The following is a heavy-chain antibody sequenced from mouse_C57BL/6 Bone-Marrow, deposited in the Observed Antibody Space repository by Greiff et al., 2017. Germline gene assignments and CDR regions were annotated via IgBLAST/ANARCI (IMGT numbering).Heavy chain of an antibody. Sequence: VQLKQSGAELVRPGASVKLSCTASGFNIKDDYMHWVKQRPEQGLEWIGWIDPENGDTEYASKFQGKATITADTSSNTAYLQLSSLTSEDTAVYYCTTDYYGSSYGDYWGQGTTLTVSS. J-gene: IGHJ2*01. V-gene: IGHV14-4*01. D-gene: IGHD1-1*01. CDR1: GFNIKDDY. CDR2: IDPENGDT. CDR3: TTDYYGSSYGDY.